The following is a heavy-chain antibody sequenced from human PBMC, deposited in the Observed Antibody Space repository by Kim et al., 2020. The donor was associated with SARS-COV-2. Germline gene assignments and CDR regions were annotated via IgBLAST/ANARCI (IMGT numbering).Heavy chain of an antibody. CDR1: GGSFSGYY. D-gene: IGHD2-21*02. Sequence: SETLSLTCAVYGGSFSGYYWSWIRQPPGKGLEWIGEINHSGSTNYNPSLKSRVTISVDTSKNQFSLKLSSVTAADTAVYYCAREGDHPSVDYWGQGTLVTVSS. CDR2: INHSGST. J-gene: IGHJ4*02. V-gene: IGHV4-34*01. CDR3: AREGDHPSVDY.